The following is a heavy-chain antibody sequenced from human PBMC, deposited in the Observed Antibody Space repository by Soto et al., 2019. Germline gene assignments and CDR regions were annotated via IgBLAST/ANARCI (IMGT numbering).Heavy chain of an antibody. D-gene: IGHD3-10*01. CDR1: GGSFSGYY. J-gene: IGHJ4*02. CDR3: ARGRIWHY. CDR2: INHSGST. Sequence: PSETLSLTCAVYGGSFSGYYWSWIRQPPGKGLEWIGEINHSGSTNYNPSLKSRVTISVDTSKNQFSLKLSSVTAADTAVYYCARGRIWHYWGQVTLVTVSS. V-gene: IGHV4-34*01.